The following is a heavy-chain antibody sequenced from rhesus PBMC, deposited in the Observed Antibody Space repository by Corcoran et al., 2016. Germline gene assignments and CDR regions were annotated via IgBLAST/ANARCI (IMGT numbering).Heavy chain of an antibody. D-gene: IGHD1-44*01. J-gene: IGHJ5-2*02. CDR1: GGSISSGYD. CDR3: ARSSIVGTTNSLDV. V-gene: IGHV4-76*01. CDR2: IYGSSGNT. Sequence: QVQLQESGPGVVKPSETLSLTCAVSGGSISSGYDWSWIRQLPGKGLEWIGYIYGSSGNTNSNPSLKNRVTISKDASKNQFSLKLSSVTAADTAVYYCARSSIVGTTNSLDVWGRGVLVTVSS.